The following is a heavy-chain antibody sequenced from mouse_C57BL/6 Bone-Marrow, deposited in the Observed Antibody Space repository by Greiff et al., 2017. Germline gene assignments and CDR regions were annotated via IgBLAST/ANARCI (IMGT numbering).Heavy chain of an antibody. D-gene: IGHD1-1*01. CDR3: ARSAYSCSWNCFDD. CDR1: GYTFTSYW. CDR2: INPSNGGT. Sequence: QVQLQQPGTELVKPGASVKLSCKASGYTFTSYWMHWVKQRPGQGLEWIGNINPSNGGTNYNEKFKSKATLTVDKSSSTAYMQLSSLTSEDSAVYYCARSAYSCSWNCFDDWGQGTTLTVSS. J-gene: IGHJ2*01. V-gene: IGHV1-53*01.